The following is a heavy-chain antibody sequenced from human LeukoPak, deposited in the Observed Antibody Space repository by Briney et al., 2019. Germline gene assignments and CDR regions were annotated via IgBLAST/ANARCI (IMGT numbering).Heavy chain of an antibody. V-gene: IGHV3-30*18. D-gene: IGHD5-18*01. Sequence: PGGSLRLSCAASGFTFSSYGMHWVRQAPGKGLEWVAVISYDGSNKYYADSVKGRFTISRDNSKNTLYLQMNSLRAEDTAVYYCAKAWALDTSINWGQGTLVTVSS. CDR1: GFTFSSYG. CDR3: AKAWALDTSIN. J-gene: IGHJ4*02. CDR2: ISYDGSNK.